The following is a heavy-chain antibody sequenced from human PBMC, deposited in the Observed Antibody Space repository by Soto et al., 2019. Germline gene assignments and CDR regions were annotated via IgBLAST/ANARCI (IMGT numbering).Heavy chain of an antibody. CDR1: GGTFSSYA. D-gene: IGHD3-10*01. J-gene: IGHJ3*02. CDR2: IIPIFGTA. V-gene: IGHV1-69*13. Sequence: ASVKVSCKASGGTFSSYAISWVRQAPGQGLEWMGGIIPIFGTANYAQKFQCRVTITADESTSTAYMELSSLRSEDTAVYYCARDPPHIYGSGSGIWGQGTMVTVSS. CDR3: ARDPPHIYGSGSGI.